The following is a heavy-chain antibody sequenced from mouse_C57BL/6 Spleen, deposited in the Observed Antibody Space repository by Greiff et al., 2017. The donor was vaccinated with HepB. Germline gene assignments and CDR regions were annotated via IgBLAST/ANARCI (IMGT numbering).Heavy chain of an antibody. D-gene: IGHD1-1*01. CDR2: ISGGGGNT. Sequence: EVQLVESGGGLVKPGGSLKLSCAASGFTFSSYTMSWVRQTPEKRLEWVATISGGGGNTYYPDSVKGRITISRDNAKNTLYLQMSSLRSEDTALYYCARQTTVVPFDYCGQGTTLTVSS. CDR3: ARQTTVVPFDY. V-gene: IGHV5-9*01. J-gene: IGHJ2*01. CDR1: GFTFSSYT.